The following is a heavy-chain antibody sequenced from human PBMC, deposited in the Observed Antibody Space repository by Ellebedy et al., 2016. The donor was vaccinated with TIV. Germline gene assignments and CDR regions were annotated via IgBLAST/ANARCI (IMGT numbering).Heavy chain of an antibody. CDR1: GASIRNYY. CDR2: IYYSGST. CDR3: ATYQGAAMVDAYDI. J-gene: IGHJ3*02. D-gene: IGHD5-18*01. V-gene: IGHV4-59*01. Sequence: GSLRLXXTVSGASIRNYYWNWTRQPPGKGLEWIGSIYYSGSTYYNPSLKSRVTISIDTSKRYFSLNLRSVTDADTAVYFCATYQGAAMVDAYDIWGQGTVVTVSS.